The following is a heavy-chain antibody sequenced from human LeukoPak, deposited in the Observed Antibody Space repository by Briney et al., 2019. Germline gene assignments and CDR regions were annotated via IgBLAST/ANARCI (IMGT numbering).Heavy chain of an antibody. V-gene: IGHV4-59*08. D-gene: IGHD5-12*01. CDR3: ARHRDSGYDSGWFDP. J-gene: IGHJ5*02. Sequence: SETLSLTCTVSGDSISSYYWSWIRQPPGKGLEWIGYIYYSGSTNYNLSLKSRVTISVDTSKNQFSLKLSSVTAADTAVYYCARHRDSGYDSGWFDPWGQGTLVTVSS. CDR1: GDSISSYY. CDR2: IYYSGST.